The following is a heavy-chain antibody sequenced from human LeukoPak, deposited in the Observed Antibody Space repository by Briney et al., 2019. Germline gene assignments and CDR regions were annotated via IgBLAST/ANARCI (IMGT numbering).Heavy chain of an antibody. J-gene: IGHJ4*02. CDR3: ARDCSGGSCDVAFDY. V-gene: IGHV3-66*01. CDR2: LYSGGST. CDR1: GFIVNNNY. Sequence: GGSLRLSCAASGFIVNNNYMNWVRQVPGKGLQWVSVLYSGGSTYYADSVKGRFTISRDNAKNSLYLQMNSLRAEDTAVYYCARDCSGGSCDVAFDYWGQGTLVTVSS. D-gene: IGHD2-15*01.